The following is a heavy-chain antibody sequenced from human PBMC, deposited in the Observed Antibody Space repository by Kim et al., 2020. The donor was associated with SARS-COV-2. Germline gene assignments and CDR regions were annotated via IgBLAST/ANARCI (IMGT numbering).Heavy chain of an antibody. CDR2: INHSGST. D-gene: IGHD5-18*01. CDR3: ARYAPEDTARGKIDY. Sequence: SETLSLTCAVYGGSFSGYYWSWIRQPPGKGLEWIGEINHSGSTNYNPSLKSRVTISVDTSKNQFSLKLSSVTAADTAVYYCARYAPEDTARGKIDYWGQG. CDR1: GGSFSGYY. V-gene: IGHV4-34*01. J-gene: IGHJ4*02.